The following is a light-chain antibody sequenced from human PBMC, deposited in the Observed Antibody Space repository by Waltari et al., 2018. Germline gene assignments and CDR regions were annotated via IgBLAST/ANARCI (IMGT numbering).Light chain of an antibody. Sequence: EIVLTQSPATLSLSPGERATLPCRASQSVSSYLAWYQQKPGQAPRLLIYDASNRATGIPARFSGSGSGTDFTLTISSLEPEDFAVYYCQQRSKFTFGPGTKVDIK. CDR1: QSVSSY. V-gene: IGKV3-11*01. J-gene: IGKJ3*01. CDR2: DAS. CDR3: QQRSKFT.